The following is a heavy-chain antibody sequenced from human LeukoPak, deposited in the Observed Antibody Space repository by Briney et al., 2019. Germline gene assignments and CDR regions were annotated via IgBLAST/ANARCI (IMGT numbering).Heavy chain of an antibody. D-gene: IGHD3-22*01. CDR1: GYSFITYF. CDR2: INPHNGDI. V-gene: IGHV1-2*02. J-gene: IGHJ3*02. CDR3: ARQYDSSGSI. Sequence: ASVKVSCKASGYSFITYFIHWMRQAPGQGLEWMGWINPHNGDIKYAQKFHGRVSMTRDTPINTVYMELSSLISYDTAVYYCARQYDSSGSIWGQGTMVTVSS.